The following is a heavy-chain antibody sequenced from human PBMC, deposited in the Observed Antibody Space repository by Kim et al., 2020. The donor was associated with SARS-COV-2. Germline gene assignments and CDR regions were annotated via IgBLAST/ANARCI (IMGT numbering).Heavy chain of an antibody. D-gene: IGHD3-9*01. J-gene: IGHJ4*02. CDR3: ARVAYFDWLGYFDY. V-gene: IGHV3-53*01. CDR2: VYAGGST. Sequence: GGSLRLSCAASGFTVSSNYMSWVRQAPGKGLEWVSIVYAGGSTYYADSVKGRFTISRDNSKNTLYLQMSSLRAEDTAVYYCARVAYFDWLGYFDYWGQGTLVTVSS. CDR1: GFTVSSNY.